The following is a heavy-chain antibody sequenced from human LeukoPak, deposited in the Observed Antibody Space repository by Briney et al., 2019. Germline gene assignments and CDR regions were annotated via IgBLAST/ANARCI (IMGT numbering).Heavy chain of an antibody. Sequence: SETLSLTCNVSGGSISSGNYYWSWIRQPAGKGRELIGRMYGSGSTVYNPSLKGRVTISADTSRSQFSLKLSSVTAADTAGYYCASGNVRAYSYYMDIWGKGTTVIVSS. CDR2: MYGSGST. CDR1: GGSISSGNYY. V-gene: IGHV4-61*02. J-gene: IGHJ6*03. CDR3: ASGNVRAYSYYMDI. D-gene: IGHD3-10*02.